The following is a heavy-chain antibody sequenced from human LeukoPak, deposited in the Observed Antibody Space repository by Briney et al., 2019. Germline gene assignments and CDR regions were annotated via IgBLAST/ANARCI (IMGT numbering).Heavy chain of an antibody. V-gene: IGHV1-2*02. CDR2: INPNSGGT. CDR1: GYTFTGYY. Sequence: GASVKVSCRASGYTFTGYYMHWVRQAPGQGLEWMGWINPNSGGTNYAQKFQGRVTMTRDTSISTAYMELSRLRSDDTAVYYCARVPKDIVVVVAAFDIWGQGTMVTVSS. J-gene: IGHJ3*02. CDR3: ARVPKDIVVVVAAFDI. D-gene: IGHD2-15*01.